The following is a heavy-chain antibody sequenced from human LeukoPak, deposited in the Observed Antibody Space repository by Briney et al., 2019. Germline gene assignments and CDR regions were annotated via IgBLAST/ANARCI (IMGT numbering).Heavy chain of an antibody. J-gene: IGHJ5*02. CDR1: GYTFTSYD. CDR2: MNPNSGNT. Sequence: ASVKVSCKASGYTFTSYDINWVRQATGQGLEWMGWMNPNSGNTGYAQKFQGRVTITRNTSISTAYMELSSLRSEDTAVYFCARDLSVRGNWFDPWGQGTLVTVSS. CDR3: ARDLSVRGNWFDP. V-gene: IGHV1-8*03.